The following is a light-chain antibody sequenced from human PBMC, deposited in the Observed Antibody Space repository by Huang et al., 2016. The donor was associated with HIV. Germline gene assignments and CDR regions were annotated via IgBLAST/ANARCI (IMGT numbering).Light chain of an antibody. CDR3: QQHDNWPWT. V-gene: IGKV3-15*01. J-gene: IGKJ1*01. Sequence: EIVLTQSPATLSVSPGERATLSCRASQSVSIKLAWYQQRPGQAPRLLIYGPSTRASGVPARFSGSGSGTDFTLTINSLQSEDFGVYYCQQHDNWPWTFGQGTKVENK. CDR1: QSVSIK. CDR2: GPS.